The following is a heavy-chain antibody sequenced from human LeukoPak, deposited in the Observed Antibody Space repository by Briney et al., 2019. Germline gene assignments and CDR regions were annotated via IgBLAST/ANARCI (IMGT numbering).Heavy chain of an antibody. J-gene: IGHJ4*02. V-gene: IGHV3-23*01. Sequence: GGSLRLSCAASGFTFSTYAMTWVRQAPGKGLEWVSLISGSRGSTYYADSVKGRFTISRDNSKNTLYVEMNSLRAEDTAVYYCAKTQAASGSTGFDYWGQGTLLTVSS. D-gene: IGHD2-15*01. CDR2: ISGSRGST. CDR3: AKTQAASGSTGFDY. CDR1: GFTFSTYA.